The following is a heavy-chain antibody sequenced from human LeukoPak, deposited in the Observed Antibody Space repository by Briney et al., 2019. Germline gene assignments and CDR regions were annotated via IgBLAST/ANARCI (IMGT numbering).Heavy chain of an antibody. CDR2: ISGSANTI. CDR3: ARGRDQVWLPTFDY. J-gene: IGHJ4*02. CDR1: GFPFSDYY. V-gene: IGHV3-11*01. D-gene: IGHD5-12*01. Sequence: GGSLRLSCAASGFPFSDYYVSWIRQAPGKGLEWVSHISGSANTIYNADSVKGRFTISRDNAKNSLFLQMNSLGAEDTAVYYCARGRDQVWLPTFDYWGQGTLVTVSS.